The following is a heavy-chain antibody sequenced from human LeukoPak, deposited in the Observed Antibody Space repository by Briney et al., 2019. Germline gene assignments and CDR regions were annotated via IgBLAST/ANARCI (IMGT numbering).Heavy chain of an antibody. CDR1: GFIFNNYA. J-gene: IGHJ4*02. CDR2: ISWNSGTI. Sequence: GGSLRLSCAGSGFIFNNYAMHWVRQPPGKGLEWVSGISWNSGTIDYADSARGRFTISRDNAKNSLYLQMDSLRVEDTAFYYCAKDNRRHYTSGPNPDSLHWGQGALVTVSS. CDR3: AKDNRRHYTSGPNPDSLH. V-gene: IGHV3-9*01. D-gene: IGHD6-19*01.